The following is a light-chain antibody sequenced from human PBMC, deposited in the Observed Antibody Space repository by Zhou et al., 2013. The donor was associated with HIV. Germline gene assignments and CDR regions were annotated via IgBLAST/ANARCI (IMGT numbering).Light chain of an antibody. CDR1: QSVSSY. V-gene: IGKV3-11*01. Sequence: EIVLTQSPATLSLSPGERATLSCRASQSVSSYLAWYQQRPGQAPRLLMYGTSNRATGISDRFSGSGSGTDFTLTISSLEPEDFAVYYCQQRNNPCTFGQGTKVEIK. CDR2: GTS. CDR3: QQRNNPCT. J-gene: IGKJ1*01.